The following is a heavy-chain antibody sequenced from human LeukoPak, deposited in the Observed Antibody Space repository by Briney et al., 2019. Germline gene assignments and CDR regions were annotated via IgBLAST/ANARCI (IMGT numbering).Heavy chain of an antibody. CDR1: GFTFSSYS. V-gene: IGHV3-48*01. D-gene: IGHD6-19*01. Sequence: GGSLRLSCAASGFTFSSYSMNWVRQTPGKGLEWVSYISSSSSTIYYADSVKGRFTISRDNAKNSLYLQMNSLRAEDTAVYYCAKDLGSGWKYYYYYYGMDVWGQGTTVTVSS. CDR2: ISSSSSTI. CDR3: AKDLGSGWKYYYYYYGMDV. J-gene: IGHJ6*02.